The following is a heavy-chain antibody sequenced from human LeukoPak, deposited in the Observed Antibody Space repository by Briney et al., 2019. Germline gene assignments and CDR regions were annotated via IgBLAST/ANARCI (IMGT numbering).Heavy chain of an antibody. Sequence: GGPLRLSCAASGFTFSTYAMHWVRQAPGKGLEWVSVISGSGYYSYYADSVKGRFTVSRDNSKTTLYLQMNSLRADDTAVYYCAKGGPTGSNYFDFWGQGTLVTVSS. CDR1: GFTFSTYA. V-gene: IGHV3-23*01. J-gene: IGHJ4*02. CDR2: ISGSGYYS. D-gene: IGHD1-26*01. CDR3: AKGGPTGSNYFDF.